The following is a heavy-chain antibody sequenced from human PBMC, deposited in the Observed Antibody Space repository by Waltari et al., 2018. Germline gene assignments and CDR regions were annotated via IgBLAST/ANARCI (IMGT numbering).Heavy chain of an antibody. Sequence: QVQLQESGPGLVKPSQTLSLTCTVSGGSISSGSYYWRWIRQPAGKGLEWIGYIYTSGSTNYNPSLKSRVTISVDTSKNQFSLKLSSVTAADTAVYYCARARGDYVYYYYGMDVWGQGTTVTVSS. CDR3: ARARGDYVYYYYGMDV. J-gene: IGHJ6*02. V-gene: IGHV4-61*09. CDR2: IYTSGST. CDR1: GGSISSGSYY. D-gene: IGHD4-17*01.